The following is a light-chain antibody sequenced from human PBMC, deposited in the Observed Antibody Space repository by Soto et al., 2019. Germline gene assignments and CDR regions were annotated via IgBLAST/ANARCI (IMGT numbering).Light chain of an antibody. V-gene: IGKV3-20*01. CDR1: QSVSSY. CDR3: QHYGSSPLT. Sequence: EIVLTQSPGTLSLSPGERATLSCRASQSVSSYVAWHQQQPGQAPRLLIYSASSRATGIPDRFSGSGSGTDFTLTISRLEPEDFAVYYCQHYGSSPLTFGPGTKVDVK. CDR2: SAS. J-gene: IGKJ3*01.